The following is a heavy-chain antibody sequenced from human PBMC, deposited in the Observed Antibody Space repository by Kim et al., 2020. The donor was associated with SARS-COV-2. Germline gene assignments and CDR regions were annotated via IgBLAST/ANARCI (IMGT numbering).Heavy chain of an antibody. D-gene: IGHD6-13*01. CDR3: ARRGTYSSSWNYYYYGMDV. Sequence: ASVKVSCKASGYTFTSYAMHWVRQAPGQRLEWMGWINAGNGNTKYSQKFQGRVTITRDTSASTAYMELSSLRSEDTAVYYCARRGTYSSSWNYYYYGMDVWGQGTTVTVSS. J-gene: IGHJ6*02. CDR1: GYTFTSYA. V-gene: IGHV1-3*01. CDR2: INAGNGNT.